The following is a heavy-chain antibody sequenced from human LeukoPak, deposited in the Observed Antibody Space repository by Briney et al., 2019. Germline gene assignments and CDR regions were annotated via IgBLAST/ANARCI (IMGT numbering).Heavy chain of an antibody. D-gene: IGHD5-18*01. Sequence: GGSLRLPCAASGFTFSNAWMSWVRQAPGKGLEWVGRIKSKTDGGTTDYAAPVKGRFTISRDDSKSIAYLQMNSLKTEDTAVYYCTRLVEIDTAYFDYWGQGTLVTVSS. V-gene: IGHV3-15*01. J-gene: IGHJ4*02. CDR2: IKSKTDGGTT. CDR3: TRLVEIDTAYFDY. CDR1: GFTFSNAW.